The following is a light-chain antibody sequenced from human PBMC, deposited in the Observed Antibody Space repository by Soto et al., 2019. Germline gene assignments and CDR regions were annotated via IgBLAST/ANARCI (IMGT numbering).Light chain of an antibody. V-gene: IGKV4-1*01. CDR1: QSLLYSSNNKNY. CDR2: WAS. CDR3: HQYYGSPWT. J-gene: IGKJ1*01. Sequence: IVMTQSPDSLAVSLGERATINCKSSQSLLYSSNNKNYLAWYQQKPGQPPKLLIYWASTRASGVPARFSGSGSGTDFTLTISSLQAEDVAVYYCHQYYGSPWTFGQGTKVDIK.